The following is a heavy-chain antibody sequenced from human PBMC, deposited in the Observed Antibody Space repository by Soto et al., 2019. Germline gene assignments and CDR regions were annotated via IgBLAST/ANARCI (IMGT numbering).Heavy chain of an antibody. Sequence: ASVKVSCKASGYTFTGYYMHCVRQAPGQGLEWMGWINPNSGGTNYAQKFQGWVTMTRDTSISTAYMELRSLRSDDTAVYYCARDRGPGYCSGGSCYPGYYGMDVWGQGTTVTVSS. CDR2: INPNSGGT. D-gene: IGHD2-15*01. CDR1: GYTFTGYY. CDR3: ARDRGPGYCSGGSCYPGYYGMDV. J-gene: IGHJ6*02. V-gene: IGHV1-2*04.